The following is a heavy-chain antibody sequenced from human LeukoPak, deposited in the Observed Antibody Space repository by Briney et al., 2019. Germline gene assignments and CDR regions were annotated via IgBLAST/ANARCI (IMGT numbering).Heavy chain of an antibody. CDR1: GFTFSSYA. Sequence: GRSLRLSCAASGFTFSSYAMHWVRQAPGKGLEWVAVISYDGSNKYYADSVKGRFTISRDNSKNTLYLQMNSLRAEDTAVYYCARAPDVSGAYWGREPWSPSPQ. J-gene: IGHJ4*02. V-gene: IGHV3-30-3*01. CDR2: ISYDGSNK. CDR3: ARAPDVSGAY. D-gene: IGHD3-10*01.